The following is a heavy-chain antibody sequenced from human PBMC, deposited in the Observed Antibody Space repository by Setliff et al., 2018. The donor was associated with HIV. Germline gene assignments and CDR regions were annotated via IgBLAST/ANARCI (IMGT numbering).Heavy chain of an antibody. J-gene: IGHJ4*02. CDR1: GGSISSSGYY. CDR2: IFYSGST. CDR3: ARHAGSRGYYPRPFDY. V-gene: IGHV4-39*01. Sequence: PEETLSLTCTVSGGSISSSGYYWGRIRQPPGKGLEWIGSIFYSGSTYYNPSLKSRVTISVDTSKSLFSLKLGSVTAADTAVYYCARHAGSRGYYPRPFDYWGQGTLVTVSS. D-gene: IGHD3-22*01.